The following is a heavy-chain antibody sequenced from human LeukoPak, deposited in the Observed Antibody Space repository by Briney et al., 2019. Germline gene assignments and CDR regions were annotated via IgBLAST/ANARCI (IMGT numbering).Heavy chain of an antibody. CDR1: GGTFSSYA. J-gene: IGHJ4*02. D-gene: IGHD6-19*01. V-gene: IGHV1-18*01. Sequence: ASVKVSCKASGGTFSSYAISWVRQAPGQGLEWMGWISAYNGNTNYAQKLQGRVTMTTDTSTSTAYMELRSLRSDDTAVYYCARGPVSGHFDYWGQGTLVTVSS. CDR2: ISAYNGNT. CDR3: ARGPVSGHFDY.